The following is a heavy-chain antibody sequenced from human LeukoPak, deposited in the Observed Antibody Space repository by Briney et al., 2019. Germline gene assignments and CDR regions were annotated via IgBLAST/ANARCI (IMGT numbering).Heavy chain of an antibody. CDR1: GGSISSYY. CDR3: ARRRGYYDSSGPDYNWFDP. CDR2: IYYSGST. V-gene: IGHV4-59*08. D-gene: IGHD3-22*01. J-gene: IGHJ5*02. Sequence: SETLSLTCTVSGGSISSYYWSWIRQPPGKGLEWIGYIYYSGSTNYNPSLKSRVTISVDTSKNQFSLKLSSVTAADTAVYYCARRRGYYDSSGPDYNWFDPWGQGTLVTVSS.